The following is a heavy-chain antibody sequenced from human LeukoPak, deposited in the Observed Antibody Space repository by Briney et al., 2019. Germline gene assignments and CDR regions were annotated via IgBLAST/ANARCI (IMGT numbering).Heavy chain of an antibody. CDR2: ISYDGSNK. V-gene: IGHV3-30*03. Sequence: GGSLRLSCAASGFTFSSYGMHWVRQAPGKGLEWVAVISYDGSNKYYADSVKGRFTISRDNSKNTLYLQMNSLRAEDTAVYYCARDRKYSGSYSGFDYWGQGTLVTVSS. CDR1: GFTFSSYG. J-gene: IGHJ4*02. CDR3: ARDRKYSGSYSGFDY. D-gene: IGHD1-26*01.